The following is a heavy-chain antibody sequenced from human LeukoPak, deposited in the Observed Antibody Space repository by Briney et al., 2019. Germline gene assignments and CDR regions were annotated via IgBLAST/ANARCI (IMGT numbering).Heavy chain of an antibody. CDR1: GGSISSDY. D-gene: IGHD2-2*01. J-gene: IGHJ4*02. Sequence: SETLSLTCTVSGGSISSDYWSWIRQPPGKGLEWIGYIYYSGSTYYNPSLKSRVTISVDTSKNQFSLKLSSVTAADTAVYYCARRDSTTFDYWGQGTLVTVSS. V-gene: IGHV4-59*12. CDR2: IYYSGST. CDR3: ARRDSTTFDY.